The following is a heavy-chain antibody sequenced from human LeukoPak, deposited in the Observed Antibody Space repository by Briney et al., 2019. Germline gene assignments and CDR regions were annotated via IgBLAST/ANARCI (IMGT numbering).Heavy chain of an antibody. CDR3: ARDLYEEWGELSDAFDL. V-gene: IGHV3-74*01. CDR1: GFTFSSYW. D-gene: IGHD1-26*01. Sequence: GGSLRLSCAASGFTFSSYWMHWVRQAPGKGLVWVSRINSDGSSTSYADSVKGRFTISRDNAKNTLYLQMNSLRAEDTAVYYCARDLYEEWGELSDAFDLWGQGTMVTVAS. CDR2: INSDGSST. J-gene: IGHJ3*01.